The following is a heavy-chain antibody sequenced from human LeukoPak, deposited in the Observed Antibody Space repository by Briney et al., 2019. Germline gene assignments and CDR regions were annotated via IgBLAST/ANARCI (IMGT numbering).Heavy chain of an antibody. D-gene: IGHD3-22*01. CDR1: GGSISSYY. Sequence: SETLSLTCTVSGGSISSYYWSWIRQPPGKGLEWIGYIYYSGSTNYNPSLKSRVTISVDTSKNQFSLKLSSVTAADTAVYYCARDYYDNSGYYCFDPWGQGTLVTVSS. CDR3: ARDYYDNSGYYCFDP. V-gene: IGHV4-59*01. CDR2: IYYSGST. J-gene: IGHJ5*02.